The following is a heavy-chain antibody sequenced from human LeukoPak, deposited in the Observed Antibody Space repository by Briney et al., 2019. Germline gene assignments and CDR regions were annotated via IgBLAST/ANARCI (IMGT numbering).Heavy chain of an antibody. V-gene: IGHV1-69*04. CDR1: GGTFSSYA. CDR2: IIPILGIA. D-gene: IGHD1-26*01. J-gene: IGHJ4*02. CDR3: ARGARVGASGGYYFDY. Sequence: SVKVSCKASGGTFSSYAISWVRQAPGQGLEWMGRIIPILGIANYAQKFQGRVTITADKSTSTAYMELSSLRSEDTAVYYCARGARVGASGGYYFDYWGQGTLVTVSS.